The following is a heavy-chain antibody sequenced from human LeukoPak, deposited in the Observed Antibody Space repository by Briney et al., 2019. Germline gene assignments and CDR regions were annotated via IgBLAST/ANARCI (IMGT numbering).Heavy chain of an antibody. Sequence: GGSLRLSCAASGFTFSSYWMHWVRQAPGKGLVWVSRINTDGSSTSYADSVKGRFTISRDNAKNTLYLQMSSLRAEDTAVYYCASSEYQLLPTDYWGQGTLVTVSS. CDR3: ASSEYQLLPTDY. D-gene: IGHD2-2*01. J-gene: IGHJ4*02. V-gene: IGHV3-74*01. CDR1: GFTFSSYW. CDR2: INTDGSST.